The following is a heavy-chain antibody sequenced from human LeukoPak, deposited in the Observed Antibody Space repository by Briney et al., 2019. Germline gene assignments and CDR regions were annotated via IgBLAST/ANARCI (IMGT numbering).Heavy chain of an antibody. Sequence: SQTLSLTCTVSGGSISSGDYYWSWIRQPPGTGLEWIGYIYYSGSTYYNPSLKSRVTISVDTSKNQLSLKLSSVTAADTAVYYCARRGYSGYGPPDYWGQGTLVTVSS. J-gene: IGHJ4*02. D-gene: IGHD5-12*01. V-gene: IGHV4-30-4*01. CDR3: ARRGYSGYGPPDY. CDR2: IYYSGST. CDR1: GGSISSGDYY.